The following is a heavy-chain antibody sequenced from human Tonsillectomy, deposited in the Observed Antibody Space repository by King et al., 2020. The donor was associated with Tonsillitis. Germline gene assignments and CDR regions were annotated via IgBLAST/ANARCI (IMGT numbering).Heavy chain of an antibody. CDR1: GYTFSNYD. J-gene: IGHJ4*02. V-gene: IGHV1-8*01. D-gene: IGHD5/OR15-5a*01. Sequence: QLVQSGAVVKKPGASVKVSCKTSGYTFSNYDVNLVRMAPGQGLEVMGWVNPNSGNTAYAPKFQGRGTMTRDTSISTVYMELSSLRSEDTAVYYCARGEVSGFDYWGQGTLVTVSS. CDR3: ARGEVSGFDY. CDR2: VNPNSGNT.